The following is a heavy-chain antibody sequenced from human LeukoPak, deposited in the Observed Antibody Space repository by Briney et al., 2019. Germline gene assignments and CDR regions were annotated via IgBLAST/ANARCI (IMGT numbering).Heavy chain of an antibody. J-gene: IGHJ3*02. D-gene: IGHD1-26*01. CDR3: AKDLTEKGRWELIKTFRGAFDI. V-gene: IGHV3-23*01. CDR2: ISDSGGRT. Sequence: PGGSLRLSCAVSGITLSNYGMSWVRQAPGKGLEWVAGISDSGGRTNYADSVKGRFTISRDNSKNTLYLQMNSLRAEDTAVYYCAKDLTEKGRWELIKTFRGAFDIWGQGTMVTVSS. CDR1: GITLSNYG.